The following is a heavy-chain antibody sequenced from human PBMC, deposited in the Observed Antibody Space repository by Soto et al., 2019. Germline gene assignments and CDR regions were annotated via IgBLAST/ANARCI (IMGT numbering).Heavy chain of an antibody. J-gene: IGHJ4*02. CDR1: GGSIGSGDYY. V-gene: IGHV4-61*08. CDR3: ARGKPPGFH. Sequence: SETLSLTCTVSGGSIGSGDYYWSWIRQPPGKGLEWIGNIHYSGSTNYNASLKSRVTISVDTSKNQFSLKLSSVSAADTGVYYCARGKPPGFHWGQGTLVTVSS. CDR2: IHYSGST. D-gene: IGHD3-3*01.